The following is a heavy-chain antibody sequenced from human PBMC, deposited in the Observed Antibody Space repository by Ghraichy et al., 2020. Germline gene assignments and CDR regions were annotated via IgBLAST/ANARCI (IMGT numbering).Heavy chain of an antibody. V-gene: IGHV4-59*02. J-gene: IGHJ4*02. CDR3: AGGGNSVPPASDY. CDR1: GFSVSDYY. D-gene: IGHD4-23*01. Sequence: ESLNISCTVSGFSVSDYYWHWVRQPPGKGLEWIGYVYVVGTTNYNPSLQSRVTISLDTSKNQFSLKLTSVTAADTAVYYCAGGGNSVPPASDYWGQGSLVTVSS. CDR2: VYVVGTT.